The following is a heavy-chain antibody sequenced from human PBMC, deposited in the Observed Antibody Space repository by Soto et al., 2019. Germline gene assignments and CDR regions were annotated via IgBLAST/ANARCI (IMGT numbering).Heavy chain of an antibody. Sequence: GESLKVSCKGSGYSFISYWVAWVRQMPGKGLEWMGIVNAGDSDTRYSPSFQGQVTVSADKSISTAYLHWSSLKASDSAMYYCVRPDSNGYYAYWGQGTQGTVSS. CDR1: GYSFISYW. D-gene: IGHD3-22*01. V-gene: IGHV5-51*01. J-gene: IGHJ4*02. CDR2: VNAGDSDT. CDR3: VRPDSNGYYAY.